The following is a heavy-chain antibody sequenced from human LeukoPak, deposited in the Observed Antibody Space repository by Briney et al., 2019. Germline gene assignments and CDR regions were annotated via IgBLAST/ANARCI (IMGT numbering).Heavy chain of an antibody. J-gene: IGHJ4*02. CDR1: GFTFSSYW. V-gene: IGHV3-7*01. Sequence: GGSLRLSCAAPGFTFSSYWINWVRQAPGKGLEWVAVINQDGSEKYYVDSVKGRFTISRDNAKNSLYLQMNSLRAEDTAVYYCARDFRNAGDYWGQGTLVTVSS. D-gene: IGHD1-14*01. CDR2: INQDGSEK. CDR3: ARDFRNAGDY.